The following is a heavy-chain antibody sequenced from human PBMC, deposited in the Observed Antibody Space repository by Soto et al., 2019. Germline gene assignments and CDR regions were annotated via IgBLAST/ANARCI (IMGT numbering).Heavy chain of an antibody. D-gene: IGHD3-10*01. CDR2: ISSDGSNK. J-gene: IGHJ1*01. CDR1: GFTFSSHA. V-gene: IGHV3-30*04. Sequence: GGSLRLSCAVSGFTFSSHAMHWVRQAPGKGLEWVALISSDGSNKYYADSVKGRFTTSRDNSKNTMYLQMNSLRAEDTAVYYCARPGYYGSGSYSEYLQHWGQGTLVTVSS. CDR3: ARPGYYGSGSYSEYLQH.